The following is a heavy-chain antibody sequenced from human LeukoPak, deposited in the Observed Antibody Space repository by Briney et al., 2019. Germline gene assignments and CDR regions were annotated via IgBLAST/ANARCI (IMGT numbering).Heavy chain of an antibody. Sequence: SETLSLTCTVSGGSISSGDYYWSWIRQPPGKGLEWIGSIYYSGSTYYNPSLKSRVTISVDTSKNQFSLKLSSVTAADTAVYYCARRNRLYYYGSGSWGQGTLVTVSS. V-gene: IGHV4-39*07. CDR2: IYYSGST. CDR1: GGSISSGDYY. CDR3: ARRNRLYYYGSGS. D-gene: IGHD3-10*01. J-gene: IGHJ4*02.